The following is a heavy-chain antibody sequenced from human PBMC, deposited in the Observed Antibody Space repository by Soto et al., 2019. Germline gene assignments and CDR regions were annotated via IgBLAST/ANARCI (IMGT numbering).Heavy chain of an antibody. J-gene: IGHJ3*02. CDR3: ARRHMITFGGVIVKSAFDI. CDR2: INHSGST. CDR1: GGSFSGYY. V-gene: IGHV4-34*01. D-gene: IGHD3-16*02. Sequence: QVQLQQWGAGLLKPSETLSLTCAVYGGSFSGYYWSWIRQPPGKGLEWIGEINHSGSTNYNPSLKSRVTISVDTSKNQFSLKLSSVTAADTAVYYCARRHMITFGGVIVKSAFDIWGQGTMVTVSS.